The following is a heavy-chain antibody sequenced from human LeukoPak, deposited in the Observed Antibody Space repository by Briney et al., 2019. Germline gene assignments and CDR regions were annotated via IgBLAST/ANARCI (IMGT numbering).Heavy chain of an antibody. D-gene: IGHD3-22*01. Sequence: SLRLSCAASGFVFSNYWMTWVRQAPGKGLEWVANIKQDGSDKYYVDSVKGRFSISRDNAKNSLYLQMNSLRAEDTAVYYCAREPYYYDSSGHDYWGQGTLVTVSS. CDR3: AREPYYYDSSGHDY. J-gene: IGHJ4*02. V-gene: IGHV3-7*01. CDR2: IKQDGSDK. CDR1: GFVFSNYW.